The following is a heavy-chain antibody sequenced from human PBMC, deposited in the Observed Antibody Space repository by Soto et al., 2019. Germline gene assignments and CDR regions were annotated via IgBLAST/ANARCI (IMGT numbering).Heavy chain of an antibody. V-gene: IGHV1-69*13. CDR1: GGTFSNYA. Sequence: GASVKVSCKASGGTFSNYAITWVRQAPGQGLERLGKIIPIFGSVTFAQKFQGRITLTADESTTTVYMELSSLRSDDTAVYYCAKDGGKDGYFGNWFDPWGQGTQVTVSS. CDR2: IIPIFGSV. J-gene: IGHJ5*02. D-gene: IGHD5-12*01. CDR3: AKDGGKDGYFGNWFDP.